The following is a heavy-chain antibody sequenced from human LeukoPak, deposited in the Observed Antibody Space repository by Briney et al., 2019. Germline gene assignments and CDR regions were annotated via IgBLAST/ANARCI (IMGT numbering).Heavy chain of an antibody. CDR3: ARQYYYDSSGYYYATWPDY. J-gene: IGHJ4*02. CDR1: GYSFTSYW. Sequence: GESLKISCKGSGYSFTSYWIGWVRQMPGKGLEWMGIIYPGDSDTRYSPSFQGQVTISADKSISTAYLQWSGLKASDTAMYYCARQYYYDSSGYYYATWPDYWGQGTLVTVSS. V-gene: IGHV5-51*01. D-gene: IGHD3-22*01. CDR2: IYPGDSDT.